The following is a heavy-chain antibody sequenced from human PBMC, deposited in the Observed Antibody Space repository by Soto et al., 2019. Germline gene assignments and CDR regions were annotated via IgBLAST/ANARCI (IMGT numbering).Heavy chain of an antibody. J-gene: IGHJ6*02. V-gene: IGHV1-18*04. CDR3: ASQDVGLYYYYGMDV. Sequence: QVQLVQPGAEVKKPGASVKVSCKASGYTFTSYGISWVRQAPGQGLEWMGWISAYNGNTNYAQKLQGRVTMTTDTSTSTAYMELRSLRSDDTAVYYCASQDVGLYYYYGMDVWGQGTTVTVSS. CDR1: GYTFTSYG. D-gene: IGHD3-16*01. CDR2: ISAYNGNT.